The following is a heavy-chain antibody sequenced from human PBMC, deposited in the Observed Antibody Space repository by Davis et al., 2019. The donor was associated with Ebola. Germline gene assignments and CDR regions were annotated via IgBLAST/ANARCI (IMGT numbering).Heavy chain of an antibody. V-gene: IGHV1-24*01. CDR3: ARALAGIYYYGMDV. CDR1: GYTLTEFS. CDR2: FDRDDGET. D-gene: IGHD6-13*01. Sequence: ASVKVSCKVSGYTLTEFSVHWVRQAPGKGLEWMGGFDRDDGETLYAQKFQGRITMTRNTSISTAYMELSSLRSEDTAVYYCARALAGIYYYGMDVWGKGTTVTVSS. J-gene: IGHJ6*04.